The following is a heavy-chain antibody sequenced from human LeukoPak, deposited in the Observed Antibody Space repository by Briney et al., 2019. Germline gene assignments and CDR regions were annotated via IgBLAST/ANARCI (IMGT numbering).Heavy chain of an antibody. D-gene: IGHD5-18*01. Sequence: ASVKVSCKASGYTFTGYYMHWVRQAPGQGLEWMGWINPNSGGTNYAQKFQGRVTMTRDTSISTAYMELRSLRSDDTAVYYCARDRFQLWFQTDAFDIWGQGTMVTVSS. CDR3: ARDRFQLWFQTDAFDI. CDR1: GYTFTGYY. V-gene: IGHV1-2*02. CDR2: INPNSGGT. J-gene: IGHJ3*02.